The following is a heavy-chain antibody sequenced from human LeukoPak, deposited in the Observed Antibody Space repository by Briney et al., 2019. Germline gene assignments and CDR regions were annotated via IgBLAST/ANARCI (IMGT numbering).Heavy chain of an antibody. Sequence: PGGSLRLSCVVSGYTFSTYSMDWVRQAPGKGLEWVLSISYSSSYIFYTDSVKGRFTISRDDAKNSLFLQMNSLRAEDTAVYYCARITLQGPHGMDVWGQGTTVTVSS. CDR3: ARITLQGPHGMDV. D-gene: IGHD3-16*01. CDR2: ISYSSSYI. CDR1: GYTFSTYS. J-gene: IGHJ6*02. V-gene: IGHV3-21*01.